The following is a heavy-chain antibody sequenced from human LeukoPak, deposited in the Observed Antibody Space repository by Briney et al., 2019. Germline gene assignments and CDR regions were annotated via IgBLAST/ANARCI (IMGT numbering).Heavy chain of an antibody. CDR1: GFTFSSYT. CDR2: ISSDGSIT. Sequence: PGGSLSLSCVASGFTFSSYTMGWVRQAPGKGLVWVSRISSDGSITGYADSVKGRFTISRDNAKNTLYLQMNSLRAEDTAVYYCARHLNYYLDYWGQGTLVTVSS. CDR3: ARHLNYYLDY. D-gene: IGHD3-10*01. V-gene: IGHV3-74*01. J-gene: IGHJ4*02.